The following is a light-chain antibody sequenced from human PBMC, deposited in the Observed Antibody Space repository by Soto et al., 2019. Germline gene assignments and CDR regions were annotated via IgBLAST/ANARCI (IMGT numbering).Light chain of an antibody. J-gene: IGKJ1*01. CDR3: QQYNNWSWT. CDR2: GAS. V-gene: IGKV3-15*01. Sequence: EIVLTQAPATLSVSPGERATLSCRASQSVSSNLAWYQQKPGQAPRLLIYGASTRATGIPARFSGSGSGTEFTLTISSLQSEDFAVYYCQQYNNWSWTFGHGTKVDI. CDR1: QSVSSN.